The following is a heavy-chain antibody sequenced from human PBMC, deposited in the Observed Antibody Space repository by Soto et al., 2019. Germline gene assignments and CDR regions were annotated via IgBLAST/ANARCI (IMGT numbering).Heavy chain of an antibody. CDR2: LYHSGST. Sequence: QLQLQESGSGLVKPSQTLSLTCAVSGGSISSGDYSWSWIRQPPGKGLEWIGYLYHSGSTYYNPSLKSRVTISVDRSKNQFSLKLSSVTAADTAVYYCARGDGATPTFDYWGQGTLVTVSS. D-gene: IGHD2-15*01. CDR1: GGSISSGDYS. J-gene: IGHJ4*02. CDR3: ARGDGATPTFDY. V-gene: IGHV4-30-2*01.